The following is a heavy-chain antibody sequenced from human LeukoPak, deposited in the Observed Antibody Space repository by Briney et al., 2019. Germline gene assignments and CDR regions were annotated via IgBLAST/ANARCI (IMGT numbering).Heavy chain of an antibody. D-gene: IGHD3-22*01. J-gene: IGHJ3*02. Sequence: GGSLRLSCTASGITFSSYAMSWVRQAPGKGLEWVSAISGSGGSTYYADSVKGRFTISRDNSKNTLYLQMNSLRAEDTAVYYCASTYYYDSSGLNAFDIWGQGTMVTVSS. CDR1: GITFSSYA. CDR2: ISGSGGST. CDR3: ASTYYYDSSGLNAFDI. V-gene: IGHV3-23*01.